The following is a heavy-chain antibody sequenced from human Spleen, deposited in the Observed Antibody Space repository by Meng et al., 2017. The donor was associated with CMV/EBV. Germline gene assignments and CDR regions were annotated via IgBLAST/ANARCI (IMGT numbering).Heavy chain of an antibody. CDR1: GFPFGTFG. J-gene: IGHJ4*02. CDR3: AKGWGVGILDDY. Sequence: LSCAASGFPFGTFGMTWVRQTPGKGLEWVSGVSNSGNTYYADAVKGRFTISRDNSKRTLYLQMNSLRAEDTAVYYCAKGWGVGILDDYWGQGTLVTVSS. CDR2: VSNSGNT. D-gene: IGHD3-16*01. V-gene: IGHV3-23*01.